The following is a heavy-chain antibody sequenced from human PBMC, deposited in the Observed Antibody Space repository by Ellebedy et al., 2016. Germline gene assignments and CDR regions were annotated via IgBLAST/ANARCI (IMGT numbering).Heavy chain of an antibody. D-gene: IGHD6-13*01. J-gene: IGHJ3*02. Sequence: GESLKISCAASGFTFSRYDIHWVRQTGERLEWVSAVDTAGGTYYSGSVRGRFTISRENARDYVYLQMDSLRVGDTAVYYCARRAVGASSWSDPFDIWGRGAMVTVSS. CDR2: VDTAGGT. CDR1: GFTFSRYD. V-gene: IGHV3-13*01. CDR3: ARRAVGASSWSDPFDI.